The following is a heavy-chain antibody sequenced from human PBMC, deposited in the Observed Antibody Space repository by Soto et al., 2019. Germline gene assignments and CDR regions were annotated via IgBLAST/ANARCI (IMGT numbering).Heavy chain of an antibody. Sequence: ASVKVSCKASGYTFTSYGISWVRQAPGQGLEWMGWISAYNGNTNYAQKLQGRVTMTTDTSTSTAYMELRSLRSDDTAVYYSARGSGYYGSGSREWFDPWGQGTLVTVSS. V-gene: IGHV1-18*04. CDR1: GYTFTSYG. J-gene: IGHJ5*02. CDR2: ISAYNGNT. CDR3: ARGSGYYGSGSREWFDP. D-gene: IGHD3-10*01.